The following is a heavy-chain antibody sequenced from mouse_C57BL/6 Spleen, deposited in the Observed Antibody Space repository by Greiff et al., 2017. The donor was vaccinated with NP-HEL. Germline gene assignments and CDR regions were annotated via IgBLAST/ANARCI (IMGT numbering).Heavy chain of an antibody. V-gene: IGHV2-2*01. CDR2: IWSGGST. CDR3: ARKHYGSSGDWYFDV. CDR1: GFSLTSYG. J-gene: IGHJ1*03. Sequence: QVQLQQSGPGLVQPSQSLSITCTVSGFSLTSYGVHWVRQSPGKGLEWLGVIWSGGSTDYNAAFISRLSISKDNSKSQVFFKMNSLQADDTAIYYWARKHYGSSGDWYFDVWGTGTTVTVSS. D-gene: IGHD1-1*01.